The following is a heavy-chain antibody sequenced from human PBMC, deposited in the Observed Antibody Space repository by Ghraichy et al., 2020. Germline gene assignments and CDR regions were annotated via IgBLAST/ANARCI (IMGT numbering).Heavy chain of an antibody. V-gene: IGHV3-48*02. CDR2: ITSSSRFI. CDR1: GFSFSSYN. Sequence: GEPLNISCEASGFSFSSYNLNWVRQAPGKGPEWISYITSSSRFISYADSVKGRFTISRDNAKNSLYLQMNSLRDEDTAVYYCARASAVVRYYYYAAMDVWGQGTTVTVSS. CDR3: ARASAVVRYYYYAAMDV. J-gene: IGHJ6*02. D-gene: IGHD3-10*01.